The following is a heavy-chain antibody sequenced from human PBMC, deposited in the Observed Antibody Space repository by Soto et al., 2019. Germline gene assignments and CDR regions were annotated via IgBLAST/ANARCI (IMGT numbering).Heavy chain of an antibody. J-gene: IGHJ4*01. Sequence: GGSLRLSCAASGFTFSSYSLSWVRQAPGKGLEWVSSISSSSTYIYYADSVRGRFTISRDDAKNSLFLQMSSLRVEDTAVYYRARGGDTSGSRPRYWGQGTLVTAPQ. CDR3: ARGGDTSGSRPRY. V-gene: IGHV3-21*06. D-gene: IGHD6-19*01. CDR1: GFTFSSYS. CDR2: ISSSSTYI.